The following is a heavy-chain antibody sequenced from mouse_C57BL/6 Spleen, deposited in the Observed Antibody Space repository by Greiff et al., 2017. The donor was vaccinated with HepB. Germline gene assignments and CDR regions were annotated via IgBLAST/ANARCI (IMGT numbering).Heavy chain of an antibody. CDR3: ARIGDYDGGPWFAY. Sequence: VKLMESGPELVKPGASVKLSCKASGYTFTSYDINWVKQRPGQGLEWIGWIYPRDGSTKYNEKFKGKATLTVDTSSSTAYMELHSLTSEDSAVYFCARIGDYDGGPWFAYWGQGTLVTVSA. J-gene: IGHJ3*01. CDR1: GYTFTSYD. CDR2: IYPRDGST. D-gene: IGHD2-4*01. V-gene: IGHV1-85*01.